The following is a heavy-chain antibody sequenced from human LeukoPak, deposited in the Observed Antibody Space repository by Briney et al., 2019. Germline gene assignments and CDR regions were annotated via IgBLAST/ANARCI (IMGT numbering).Heavy chain of an antibody. CDR2: IYYSGST. CDR1: GGSISSHY. J-gene: IGHJ4*02. D-gene: IGHD3-3*01. V-gene: IGHV4-59*11. CDR3: ARVLTFFWSGYYTYYFDY. Sequence: PSETLSLTCTVSGGSISSHYWSWIRQPPGKGLEWIGYIYYSGSTNYNPSLKRRVTISVDTSKKQFSLKLSSVTAADTAVYYCARVLTFFWSGYYTYYFDYWGQGTLVTVSS.